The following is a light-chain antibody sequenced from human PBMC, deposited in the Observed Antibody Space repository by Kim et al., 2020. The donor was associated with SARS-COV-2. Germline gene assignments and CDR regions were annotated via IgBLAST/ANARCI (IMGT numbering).Light chain of an antibody. Sequence: PGQTARITCLGYKLGEKYVSWYQQKPGQSPVVVIYQDKRRPSGIPERFSGSNSGITATLTISGTQAMDEADYYCQAWDSSTHHYVFGSGTTVTVL. J-gene: IGLJ1*01. V-gene: IGLV3-1*01. CDR1: KLGEKY. CDR2: QDK. CDR3: QAWDSSTHHYV.